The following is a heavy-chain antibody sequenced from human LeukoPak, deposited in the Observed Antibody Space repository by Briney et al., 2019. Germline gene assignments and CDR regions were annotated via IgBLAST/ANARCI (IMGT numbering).Heavy chain of an antibody. J-gene: IGHJ1*01. CDR3: ARGWGDFQH. CDR1: GGSISSGSYY. V-gene: IGHV4-39*07. D-gene: IGHD3-16*01. CDR2: INHSGST. Sequence: SQTLSLTCTVSGGSISSGSYYWSWIRQPPGKGLEWIGEINHSGSTNYNPSLKSRVTISVDTSKNQFSLKLSSVTAADTAVYYCARGWGDFQHWGQGTLVTVSS.